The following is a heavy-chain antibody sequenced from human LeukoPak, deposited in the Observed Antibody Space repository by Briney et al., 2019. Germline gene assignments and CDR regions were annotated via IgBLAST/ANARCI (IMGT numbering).Heavy chain of an antibody. CDR2: IYYTGNT. CDR3: ARQTGSGLFTLP. D-gene: IGHD3/OR15-3a*01. V-gene: IGHV4-39*01. Sequence: PETLSLTCTVSGVSISSSNSYWGWIRQPPGKGLEWIGSIYYTGNTYYNASLKSRATISIDTSKNQISLRLTSVTATDTAMYYCARQTGSGLFTLPGGQGTLVTVSS. J-gene: IGHJ4*02. CDR1: GVSISSSNSY.